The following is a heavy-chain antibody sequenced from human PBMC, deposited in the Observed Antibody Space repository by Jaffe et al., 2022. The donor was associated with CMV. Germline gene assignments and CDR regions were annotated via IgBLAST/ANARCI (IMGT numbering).Heavy chain of an antibody. CDR1: GFTFSDHH. J-gene: IGHJ3*01. V-gene: IGHV3-72*01. D-gene: IGHD6-19*01. CDR3: ARVSAVTETTDALDF. Sequence: EVQLVESGGGLVQPGGSLRLSCATSGFTFSDHHMDWVRQAPGKGLEWVGRSKDKRRRHTTVYAASVKDRFTVSRDDSRASLYLQMNSLTAEDTAVYYCARVSAVTETTDALDFWGQGTLVTVSS. CDR2: SKDKRRRHTT.